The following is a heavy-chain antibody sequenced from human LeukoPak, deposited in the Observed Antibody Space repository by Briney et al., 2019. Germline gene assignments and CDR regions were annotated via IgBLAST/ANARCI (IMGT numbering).Heavy chain of an antibody. CDR3: ARDLGNTGWYTFEY. CDR1: GYSVASLNGA. CDR2: TYYRSKWYS. Sequence: SQTLSVTCAISGYSVASLNGAWNWIRQSPSRGLEWLGRTYYRSKWYSDYAPSMSGRISINADTSKNQFSLQLNSVTPEDTAVYYCARDLGNTGWYTFEYWGQGTLVTVSS. V-gene: IGHV6-1*01. J-gene: IGHJ4*02. D-gene: IGHD6-19*01.